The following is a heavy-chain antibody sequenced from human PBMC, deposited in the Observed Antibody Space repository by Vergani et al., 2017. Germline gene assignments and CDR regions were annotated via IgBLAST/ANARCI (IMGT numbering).Heavy chain of an antibody. CDR1: GFTFDDYV. CDR2: ITWDGGST. Sequence: EVQLVESGGVVVQPGGSLRLSCAASGFTFDDYVMHWVRQAPGKGLEWVSLITWDGGSTYYADSVKGRFTISRDNSKNSLYLHMNSLRAEDTALYYCAKGLVGTTSLFDYWGQGTLVTVSS. J-gene: IGHJ4*02. V-gene: IGHV3-43D*04. CDR3: AKGLVGTTSLFDY. D-gene: IGHD1-26*01.